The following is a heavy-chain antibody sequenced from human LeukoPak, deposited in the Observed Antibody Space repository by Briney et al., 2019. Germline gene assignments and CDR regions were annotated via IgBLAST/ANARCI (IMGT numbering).Heavy chain of an antibody. CDR1: GFTFSSYA. J-gene: IGHJ4*02. CDR3: ARECSSTSCPPDY. CDR2: ISGSGDNT. D-gene: IGHD2-2*01. V-gene: IGHV3-23*01. Sequence: GGSLRLSCVVSGFTFSSYAMSWVRQAPGKGLEWVSGISGSGDNTYYADSVKGRFTISRDNSKNTLYLQMNSLRAEDTAVYYCARECSSTSCPPDYWGQGTLVTVSS.